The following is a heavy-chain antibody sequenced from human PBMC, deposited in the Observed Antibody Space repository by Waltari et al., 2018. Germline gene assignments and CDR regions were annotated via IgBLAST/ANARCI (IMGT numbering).Heavy chain of an antibody. J-gene: IGHJ6*02. CDR1: GGSLRGYY. V-gene: IGHV4-34*01. CDR3: VRLEDCTGPGGNCYSGAPFAVDV. CDR2: INHSPNS. D-gene: IGHD2-8*02. Sequence: QVHLQQWGAGLLRPSETLSLLCAVYGGSLRGYYWGWIRTPPGKGLEWIGEINHSPNSNYNPSLRSRVHMSIDTSQNQFSLQLTSVTAADTGVYYCVRLEDCTGPGGNCYSGAPFAVDVWGQGTTVTVPS.